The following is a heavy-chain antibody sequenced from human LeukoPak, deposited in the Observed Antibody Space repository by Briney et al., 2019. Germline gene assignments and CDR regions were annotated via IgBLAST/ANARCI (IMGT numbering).Heavy chain of an antibody. J-gene: IGHJ4*02. V-gene: IGHV3-30-3*01. CDR3: ATDGPHHDIDY. CDR1: GFTFSSYA. Sequence: GRSLRLSCAASGFTFSSYAMHWVRQAPGKGLEWVAVISYDGSNKYYADSVKGRFTISRDNSKNTLYLQMNSLSAEDTAVYYCATDGPHHDIDYWGQGALVTVSS. CDR2: ISYDGSNK. D-gene: IGHD1-1*01.